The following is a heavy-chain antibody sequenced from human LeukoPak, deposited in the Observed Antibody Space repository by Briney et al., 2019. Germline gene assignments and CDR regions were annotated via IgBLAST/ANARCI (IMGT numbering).Heavy chain of an antibody. CDR3: ARVPLARPYSFDY. CDR2: INSDGSST. Sequence: PGGSLRLSCAASGFTFSSYWMHWVRQAPGKGLVWVSRINSDGSSTSYADSVKGRFTTSRDNAKNTLYLQMNSLRAEDTAVYYCARVPLARPYSFDYWGQGTLVTVSS. V-gene: IGHV3-74*01. J-gene: IGHJ4*02. CDR1: GFTFSSYW.